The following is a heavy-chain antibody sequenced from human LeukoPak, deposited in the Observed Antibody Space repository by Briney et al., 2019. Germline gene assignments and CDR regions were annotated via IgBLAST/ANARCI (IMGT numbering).Heavy chain of an antibody. D-gene: IGHD2-2*01. J-gene: IGHJ4*02. CDR2: ISTSGSPI. V-gene: IGHV3-48*04. Sequence: GGSLRLSCAASGFTFSNYWMSWVRQPPGKGLEWVSYISTSGSPIYYADSVKGRFTISRDNAKNSLYLQMNSLRAEDTAVYYCARRYCSSTSCLFDYGGQGTLVTVSS. CDR3: ARRYCSSTSCLFDY. CDR1: GFTFSNYW.